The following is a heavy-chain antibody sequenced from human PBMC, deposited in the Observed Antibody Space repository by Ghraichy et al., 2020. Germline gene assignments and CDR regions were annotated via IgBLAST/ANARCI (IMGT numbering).Heavy chain of an antibody. CDR2: IYYAGTT. CDR3: VRLDGGGWIYYHMDV. Sequence: SETLSLTCSVSGGSIRASPYYWGWVRQPPGKALEWIGSIYYAGTTAYNPALKSRVTISVDTSRNQFSLTLGSVAATDTAVYYCVRLDGGGWIYYHMDVWGNGTTVTVSS. CDR1: GGSIRASPYY. J-gene: IGHJ6*03. D-gene: IGHD6-19*01. V-gene: IGHV4-39*01.